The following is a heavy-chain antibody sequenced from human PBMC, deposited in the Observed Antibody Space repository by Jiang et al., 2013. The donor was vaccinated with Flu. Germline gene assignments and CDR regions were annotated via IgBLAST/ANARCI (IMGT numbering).Heavy chain of an antibody. J-gene: IGHJ4*02. Sequence: VQLVESGGGLVQPGGSLKLSCAASGFTFSGSAMHWVRQASGKGLEWVGRIRSKANSYATAYAASVKGRFTISRDDSKNTAYLQMNSLKTEDTAVYYCTSESRGYSYGYSIVSNVSHWGQGTLVTVSS. CDR2: IRSKANSYAT. CDR1: GFTFSGSA. V-gene: IGHV3-73*01. D-gene: IGHD5-18*01. CDR3: TSESRGYSYGYSIVSNVSH.